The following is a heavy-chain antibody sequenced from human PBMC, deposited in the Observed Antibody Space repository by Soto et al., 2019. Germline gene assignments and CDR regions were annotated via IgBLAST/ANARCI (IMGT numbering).Heavy chain of an antibody. Sequence: QVQLVQSGAEEKKPGASVKLSCKASGYTFTSYSMHWVRQAPGQRLEWMGWIHGGNGDTKYSQNFQGRVTITMDTSASTVYMELSSLRSEDTDVYYCARPMNYADYLDHWGQGTLVTVSS. CDR3: ARPMNYADYLDH. CDR1: GYTFTSYS. D-gene: IGHD3-16*01. J-gene: IGHJ4*02. CDR2: IHGGNGDT. V-gene: IGHV1-3*05.